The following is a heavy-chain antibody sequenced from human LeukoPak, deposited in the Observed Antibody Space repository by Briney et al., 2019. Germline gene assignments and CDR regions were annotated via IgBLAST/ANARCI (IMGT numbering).Heavy chain of an antibody. CDR1: GGSISSGGYY. CDR3: ARGAAAGTGWFDP. CDR2: IYYSGST. D-gene: IGHD6-13*01. V-gene: IGHV4-61*08. J-gene: IGHJ5*02. Sequence: SETLSLTCAVSGGSISSGGYYWSWIRQPPGKGLEWIGYIYYSGSTNYNPSLQSRVTMSVDTSKNQLSLNLSSVTAADTAVYYCARGAAAGTGWFDPWGQGTLVTVSS.